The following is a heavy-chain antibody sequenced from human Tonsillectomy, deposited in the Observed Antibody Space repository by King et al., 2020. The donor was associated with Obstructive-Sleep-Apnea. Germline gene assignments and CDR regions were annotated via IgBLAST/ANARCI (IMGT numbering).Heavy chain of an antibody. CDR1: GGSISNYY. J-gene: IGHJ4*02. CDR3: ARHRGVEDYGGYGDYFDY. D-gene: IGHD5-12*01. CDR2: MYYSGNT. V-gene: IGHV4-59*08. Sequence: QLQESGPGLVKPSETLSLTCTVSGGSISNYYWSWIRQPPGKGLEWIGYMYYSGNTNFNPSLKSRVTISADTSKIQIPLRLSSVTAADTAVYYCARHRGVEDYGGYGDYFDYWGQGTLVTVSS.